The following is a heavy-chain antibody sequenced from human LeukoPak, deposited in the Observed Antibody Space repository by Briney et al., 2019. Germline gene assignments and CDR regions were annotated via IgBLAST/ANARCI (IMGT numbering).Heavy chain of an antibody. CDR2: INAGNGNT. V-gene: IGHV1-3*01. CDR3: ARDPNIVGATQLFDY. D-gene: IGHD1-26*01. J-gene: IGHJ4*02. Sequence: ASVKVSCKASGYTFTSYAMHWVRQAPGQRLEWMGWINAGNGNTKYSQKFQGRVTITRDTSASIAYMELSSLRSEDTAVYYCARDPNIVGATQLFDYWGQGTLVTVSS. CDR1: GYTFTSYA.